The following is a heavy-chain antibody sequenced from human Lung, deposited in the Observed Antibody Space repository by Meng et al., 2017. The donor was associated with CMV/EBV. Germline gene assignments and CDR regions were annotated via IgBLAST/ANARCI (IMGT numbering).Heavy chain of an antibody. CDR2: IRPILGRA. V-gene: IGHV1-69*10. J-gene: IGHJ6*02. CDR3: PRWIFGLAVGNFGLDV. D-gene: IGHD3/OR15-3a*01. Sequence: SXXVSXTASGGSLSISWVRQAPGQGLEWVGGIRPILGRANYAQKFQGRVTISADKFTTTAYMELSSLRSEDTAVYYCPRWIFGLAVGNFGLDVWGQGSTVTVSS. CDR1: GGSLS.